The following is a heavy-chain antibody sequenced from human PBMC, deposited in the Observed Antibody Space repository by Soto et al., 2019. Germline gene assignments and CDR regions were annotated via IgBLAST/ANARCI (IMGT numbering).Heavy chain of an antibody. CDR1: GFTLSSYV. Sequence: EVQLLESGGGLVQPGGSLRLSCEASGFTLSSYVMTWVRQAPGKGLEWVSSISGGGHNTYYGDSVKGRFTISRDNSKSTVYLQINSPRDEDTAVYYCAKDLRGSLVFGLFDPWGQGTLVTVSS. J-gene: IGHJ5*02. V-gene: IGHV3-23*01. CDR3: AKDLRGSLVFGLFDP. D-gene: IGHD3-10*01. CDR2: ISGGGHNT.